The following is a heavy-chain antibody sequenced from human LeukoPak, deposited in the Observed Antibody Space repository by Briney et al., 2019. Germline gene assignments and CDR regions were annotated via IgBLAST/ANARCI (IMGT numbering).Heavy chain of an antibody. CDR1: GGSISSGDYY. J-gene: IGHJ5*02. Sequence: PSETLSLTCTVSGGSISSGDYYLSWIRQPPGKGLEWIGYIYYSGSTHYNPSLKSRVTISVATSKNQFSLKRSSVTAVDTAVYYCAGAYWFDPWGQGTLVTVSS. V-gene: IGHV4-30-4*01. CDR2: IYYSGST. D-gene: IGHD2-21*01. CDR3: AGAYWFDP.